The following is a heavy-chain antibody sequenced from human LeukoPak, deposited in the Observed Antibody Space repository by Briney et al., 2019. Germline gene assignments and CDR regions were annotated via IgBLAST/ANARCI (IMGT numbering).Heavy chain of an antibody. D-gene: IGHD2-2*01. CDR3: AKSRGSYYFDY. Sequence: GGSLLLSCAASGFPFSSYAMSWVRQAPGKGLEWVSAISGSGGSTYYADSVKGRFTISRDNSKNTLYLQMNSLRAEDTAVYYCAKSRGSYYFDYWGQGTLVTVSS. V-gene: IGHV3-23*01. CDR2: ISGSGGST. CDR1: GFPFSSYA. J-gene: IGHJ4*02.